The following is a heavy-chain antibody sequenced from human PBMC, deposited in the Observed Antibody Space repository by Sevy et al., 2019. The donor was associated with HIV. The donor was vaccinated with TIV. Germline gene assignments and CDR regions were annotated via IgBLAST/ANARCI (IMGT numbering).Heavy chain of an antibody. CDR1: GGSFSDFY. D-gene: IGHD3-3*01. J-gene: IGHJ4*02. Sequence: SETLSLTCTVYGGSFSDFYWNWIRQSPGKGLEWIGEINHREVTNYNPSLKSRATISADASNRQFSLKLTSATAADTAVYYCVRFDTKIKIFGVPRGAYWGPGTLVTVSS. V-gene: IGHV4-34*01. CDR2: INHREVT. CDR3: VRFDTKIKIFGVPRGAY.